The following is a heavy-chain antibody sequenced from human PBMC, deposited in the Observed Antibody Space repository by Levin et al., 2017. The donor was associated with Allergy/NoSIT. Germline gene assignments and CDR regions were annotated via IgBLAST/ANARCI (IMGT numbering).Heavy chain of an antibody. V-gene: IGHV4-59*13. CDR1: DDSMRNYH. CDR2: IYSSGST. Sequence: SETLSLTCAVSDDSMRNYHWNWIRHPPGKGLEWIGYIYSSGSTSYSPSLKGRVTISLDTSKKQFSLMLTSVTAADTAVYYCARDNYYYMDVWGKGTTVTVSS. J-gene: IGHJ6*03. CDR3: ARDNYYYMDV.